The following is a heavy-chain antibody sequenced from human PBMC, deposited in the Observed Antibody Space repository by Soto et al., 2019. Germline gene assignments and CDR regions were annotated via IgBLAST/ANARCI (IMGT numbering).Heavy chain of an antibody. Sequence: SVKVTCTASGGTFSSYAISWVRQAPGQGLEWMGGIIPIFGTANYAQKFQGRVTITADESTSTAYMELSSLRSEDTAVYYCADLWFGEGGVYGMDVWGQGTTVTVSS. V-gene: IGHV1-69*13. CDR3: ADLWFGEGGVYGMDV. CDR1: GGTFSSYA. CDR2: IIPIFGTA. D-gene: IGHD3-10*01. J-gene: IGHJ6*02.